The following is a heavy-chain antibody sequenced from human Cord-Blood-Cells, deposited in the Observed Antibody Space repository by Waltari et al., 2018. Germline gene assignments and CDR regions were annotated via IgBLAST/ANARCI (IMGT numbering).Heavy chain of an antibody. Sequence: QVQLQQWGAGLLKPSETLSLTCAVYGGSFSGYYWSWIRQPPGKGLELIGEINHSGSTNSNPSLKSRVTISVDTSKNQFSLKLSSVTAADTAVYYCARGRGEVGLLGVWGQGTTVTVSS. V-gene: IGHV4-34*01. J-gene: IGHJ6*02. CDR1: GGSFSGYY. CDR3: ARGRGEVGLLGV. CDR2: INHSGST.